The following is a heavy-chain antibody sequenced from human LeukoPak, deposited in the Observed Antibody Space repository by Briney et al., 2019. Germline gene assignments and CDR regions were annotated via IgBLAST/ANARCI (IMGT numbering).Heavy chain of an antibody. CDR2: TYYRSKWYY. D-gene: IGHD1-14*01. V-gene: IGHV6-1*01. CDR1: GDSVSSKHAA. J-gene: IGHJ4*02. CDR3: ARLSAGSSPQSSGDY. Sequence: SQTLSLTCAISGDSVSSKHAAWNWLRQSPSRGLEWLGRTYYRSKWYYDYAVSLKSRIIINPDTSKNQFSLQLNSVTPEDTAVYYCARLSAGSSPQSSGDYWGQGTLVTVSS.